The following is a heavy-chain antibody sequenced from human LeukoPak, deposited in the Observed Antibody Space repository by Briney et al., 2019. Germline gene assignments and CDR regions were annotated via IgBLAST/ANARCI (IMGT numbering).Heavy chain of an antibody. CDR2: ISHDGSYE. V-gene: IGHV3-30*04. J-gene: IGHJ4*02. CDR3: ARGPFGSCSSPSCYFFEY. CDR1: GFIFSGFE. Sequence: PGTSLRLSCAASGFIFSGFEMHCVRQAPGKGLEWVAVISHDGSYEDYADSVKGRFTISRDNAKNTLYLQMNSLRVEDTAVYYCARGPFGSCSSPSCYFFEYWGQGTLVIASS. D-gene: IGHD2-2*01.